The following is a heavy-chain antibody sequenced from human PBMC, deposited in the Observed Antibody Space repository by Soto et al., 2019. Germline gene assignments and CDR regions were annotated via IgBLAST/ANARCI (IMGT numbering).Heavy chain of an antibody. CDR3: ARSQGRIYDFWSGYSTGPFDY. CDR1: GYSISSGYY. V-gene: IGHV4-38-2*01. D-gene: IGHD3-3*01. J-gene: IGHJ4*02. CDR2: IHHSGST. Sequence: SETLSLTCAVSGYSISSGYYWGWIRQPPGKGLEWIGSIHHSGSTYYNPSLKSRVTISVDTSKNRFSLKLSSVTAADTAVYYGARSQGRIYDFWSGYSTGPFDYWGQGTLVTVSS.